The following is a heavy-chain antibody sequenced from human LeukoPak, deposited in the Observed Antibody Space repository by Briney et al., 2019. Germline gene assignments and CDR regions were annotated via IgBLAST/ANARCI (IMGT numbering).Heavy chain of an antibody. J-gene: IGHJ5*02. CDR2: INHSGST. Sequence: PSETLSLTCAVYGGSFSGYYWSWIRQPPGKGLEWIGEINHSGSTNYNPSLKSRVTISVDTSKNQFSLKLSSVTAADTAVYYCARFLTKFLYCSSTSCYNNWFDPWGQGTLVTVSS. V-gene: IGHV4-34*01. CDR3: ARFLTKFLYCSSTSCYNNWFDP. CDR1: GGSFSGYY. D-gene: IGHD2-2*01.